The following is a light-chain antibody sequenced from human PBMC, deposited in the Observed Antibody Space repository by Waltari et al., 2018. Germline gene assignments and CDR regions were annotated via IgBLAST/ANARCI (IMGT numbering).Light chain of an antibody. Sequence: QSALTQPPSASGSPGQSVTISCTGTSSDVGGYNFVPWYQQHPGKAPKLMIYEVSKRPSGVPDRFSGSKSGNTASLTVSGLQAEDEADYYCSSYGGSNIVVFGGGTKLTVL. V-gene: IGLV2-8*01. CDR1: SSDVGGYNF. J-gene: IGLJ2*01. CDR2: EVS. CDR3: SSYGGSNIVV.